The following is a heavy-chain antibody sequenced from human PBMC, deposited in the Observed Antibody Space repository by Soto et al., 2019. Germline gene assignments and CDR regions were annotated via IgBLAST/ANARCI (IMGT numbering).Heavy chain of an antibody. J-gene: IGHJ6*03. CDR3: ASRYCSSTSCPTYYYYYMDV. CDR1: GGTFSSYT. CDR2: IIPILGIA. V-gene: IGHV1-69*02. Sequence: GASVKVSCKASGGTFSSYTISWVRQAPGQGLEWMGRIIPILGIANYAQKFQGRVTITADKSTSTAYMELSSLRSEDTAVYYCASRYCSSTSCPTYYYYYMDVWGKGTTVTVSS. D-gene: IGHD2-2*01.